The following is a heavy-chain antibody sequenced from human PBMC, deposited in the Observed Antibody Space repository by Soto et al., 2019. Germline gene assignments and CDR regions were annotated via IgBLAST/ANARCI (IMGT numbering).Heavy chain of an antibody. V-gene: IGHV3-23*01. D-gene: IGHD3-22*01. CDR1: RFTFSNYA. CDR3: AKSRYADSSGDYYDF. Sequence: GSLRLSFAGSRFTFSNYAMSLVRQAPGQVLDWVSGIGGRGTSSYYADSVKGRFAISRDNSYNMLFLQLHSLRAEDTAVYYCAKSRYADSSGDYYDFWGQGTRVTVSS. J-gene: IGHJ4*02. CDR2: IGGRGTSS.